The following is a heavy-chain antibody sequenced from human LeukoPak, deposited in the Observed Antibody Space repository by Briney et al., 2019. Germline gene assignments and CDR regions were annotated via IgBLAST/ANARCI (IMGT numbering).Heavy chain of an antibody. D-gene: IGHD1-26*01. J-gene: IGHJ4*02. Sequence: ASLKVSCKASGYTFTDYYMHWVRQAPGQGLEWMGWINPYSGGTNYAQKFQGRVTMTRDTSISTAYMELNRLRSDDTALYYCARGEGYSGNYRADYWGQGTLVTVSS. CDR3: ARGEGYSGNYRADY. CDR2: INPYSGGT. V-gene: IGHV1-2*02. CDR1: GYTFTDYY.